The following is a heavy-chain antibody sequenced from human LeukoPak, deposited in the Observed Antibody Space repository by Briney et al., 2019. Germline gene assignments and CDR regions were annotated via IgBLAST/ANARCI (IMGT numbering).Heavy chain of an antibody. J-gene: IGHJ4*02. CDR2: IIPIFGTA. V-gene: IGHV1-69*13. CDR3: ARDRPGSSQTFDY. CDR1: GGTFSSYA. Sequence: ASVKVSCKASGGTFSSYAISWVRQAPGLGLEWMGGIIPIFGTANYAQKFQGRVTITADESTSTAYMELSSLRSEDTAVYYCARDRPGSSQTFDYWGQGTLVTVSS.